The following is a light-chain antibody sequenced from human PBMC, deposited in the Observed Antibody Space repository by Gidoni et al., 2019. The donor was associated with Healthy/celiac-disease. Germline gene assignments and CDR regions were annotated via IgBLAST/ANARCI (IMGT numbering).Light chain of an antibody. V-gene: IGKV4-1*01. Sequence: DIVITQSPDSLAVSLCERATINCKSSYTVLYSSNNKNYLAWYQQNPGQPPKLLIYWSSTRESGVPDRFSGSGSGTDFTLTISSLQAEDVAVYYCQQYYSTPCSFGQGTKLEIK. J-gene: IGKJ2*04. CDR1: YTVLYSSNNKNY. CDR2: WSS. CDR3: QQYYSTPCS.